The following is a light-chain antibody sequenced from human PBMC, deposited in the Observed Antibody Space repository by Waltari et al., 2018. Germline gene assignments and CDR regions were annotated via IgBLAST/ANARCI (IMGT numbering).Light chain of an antibody. J-gene: IGKJ4*02. CDR3: QKYDCFPST. Sequence: DILLTQSPGTLSLSPGERATLPCRASQRGGKYLVVYQQRPGQAPRLILYHASIRALVIPDRFSSSGYGTELSLTISRHEPEDLAVYGCQKYDCFPSTSSRGTTVE. CDR1: QRGGKY. CDR2: HAS. V-gene: IGKV3-20*01.